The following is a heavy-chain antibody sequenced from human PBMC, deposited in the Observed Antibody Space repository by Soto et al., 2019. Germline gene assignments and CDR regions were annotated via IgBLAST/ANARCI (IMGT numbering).Heavy chain of an antibody. CDR3: AKVVRSSGWLSFFDY. V-gene: IGHV3-30*18. J-gene: IGHJ4*02. D-gene: IGHD6-19*01. CDR1: GFTFSSYG. Sequence: GGSLRLSCAASGFTFSSYGMHWVRQAPGKGLEWVAVISYDGSNKYYADSVKGRFTISRDNSKNTLYLQMNSLRAEDTAVYYCAKVVRSSGWLSFFDYWGQGTLVTVSS. CDR2: ISYDGSNK.